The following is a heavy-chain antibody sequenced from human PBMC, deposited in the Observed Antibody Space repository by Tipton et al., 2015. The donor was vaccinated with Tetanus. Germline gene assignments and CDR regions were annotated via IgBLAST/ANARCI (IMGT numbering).Heavy chain of an antibody. J-gene: IGHJ4*02. D-gene: IGHD5-24*01. CDR1: GGSISTYY. V-gene: IGHV4-59*01. CDR3: ARGDGSILHY. Sequence: TLSLTCTVSGGSISTYYWSWIRQPPGEGLEWIGYIYYRGSTNYYPSLKSRVTMSVDTSKNQFSLNLSSVAAADTAVYYCARGDGSILHYWGQGTLVTVSS. CDR2: IYYRGST.